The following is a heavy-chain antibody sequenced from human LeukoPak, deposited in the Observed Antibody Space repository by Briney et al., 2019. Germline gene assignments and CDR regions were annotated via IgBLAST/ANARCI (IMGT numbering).Heavy chain of an antibody. Sequence: PGGSLRLSCAASGFTFSDYYMSWIRQAPGKGLEWVSYISSSSSYIYYADSVKGRSTISRDNAKNSLYLQMNSLRVEDTAVYYCARAHNWKYGTFDYWGQGTLVTVSS. J-gene: IGHJ4*02. D-gene: IGHD1-7*01. CDR1: GFTFSDYY. CDR2: ISSSSSYI. CDR3: ARAHNWKYGTFDY. V-gene: IGHV3-11*06.